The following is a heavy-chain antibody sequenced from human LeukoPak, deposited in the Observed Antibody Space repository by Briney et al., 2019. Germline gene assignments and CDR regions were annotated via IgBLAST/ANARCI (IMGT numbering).Heavy chain of an antibody. J-gene: IGHJ4*02. CDR2: IYHSGST. V-gene: IGHV4-30-2*01. Sequence: SQTRSLTCTVSGGSISSGGYYWSWIRQPPGKGLEWIGYIYHSGSTYYNPSLKSRVTISVDRSKNQFSLKLSSVTAADTAVYYCAIVVPAALYFDYWGQGTLVTVSS. CDR3: AIVVPAALYFDY. D-gene: IGHD2-2*01. CDR1: GGSISSGGYY.